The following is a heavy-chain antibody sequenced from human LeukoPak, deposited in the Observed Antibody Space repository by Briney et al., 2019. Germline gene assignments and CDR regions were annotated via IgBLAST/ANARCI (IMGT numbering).Heavy chain of an antibody. V-gene: IGHV4-4*07. J-gene: IGHJ6*03. Sequence: KPSETLSLTCTVSGGSISTYYWSWIRQPAGKGLEWIGRIYTSGSTNYNPSLKSRVTMSVDTSKNQFSLKLSSVTAADTAVYYCARHLPPPYYYDSSGYPNKPHYYYYYMDVWGKGTTVTISS. CDR1: GGSISTYY. CDR3: ARHLPPPYYYDSSGYPNKPHYYYYYMDV. D-gene: IGHD3-22*01. CDR2: IYTSGST.